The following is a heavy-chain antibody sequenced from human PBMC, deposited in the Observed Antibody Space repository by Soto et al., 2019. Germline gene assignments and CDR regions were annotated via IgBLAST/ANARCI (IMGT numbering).Heavy chain of an antibody. Sequence: SVNVSCKASGGTFSSYTISWVRQAPGQGLEWMGRIIPILGIANYAQKFQGRVTITADKSTSTAYMELSSLRSEDTAVYYCANDCSGGSCYSAFDIWGQGTMVTVSS. CDR3: ANDCSGGSCYSAFDI. J-gene: IGHJ3*02. D-gene: IGHD2-15*01. CDR2: IIPILGIA. CDR1: GGTFSSYT. V-gene: IGHV1-69*02.